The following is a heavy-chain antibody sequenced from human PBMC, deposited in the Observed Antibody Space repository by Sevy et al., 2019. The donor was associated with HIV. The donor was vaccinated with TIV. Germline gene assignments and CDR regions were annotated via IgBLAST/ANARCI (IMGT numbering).Heavy chain of an antibody. J-gene: IGHJ3*02. Sequence: GGSLRLSCSASGFTFSSYAMHWVRQAPGKGLEYVSAISSNGGSTYYADSVKGRFTISRDNAKNTLYLQMSSLRAEDTAVYYCVKTYYDILTGISHIYDAFDIWGQGTMVTISS. CDR2: ISSNGGST. V-gene: IGHV3-64D*06. CDR3: VKTYYDILTGISHIYDAFDI. D-gene: IGHD3-9*01. CDR1: GFTFSSYA.